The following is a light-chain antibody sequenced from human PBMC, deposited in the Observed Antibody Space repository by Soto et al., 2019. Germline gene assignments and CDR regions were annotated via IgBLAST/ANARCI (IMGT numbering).Light chain of an antibody. CDR1: SNDIGNYNY. Sequence: QSVLTQPASVSGSPGQSITISCTGTSNDIGNYNYVSWYQQHPGKAPKVMIYEVSNRPSGISNRFSGSKSGNTASLTISGLQAEDEADYYCTSYTTISTLYVFGSGTKVTAL. V-gene: IGLV2-14*01. J-gene: IGLJ1*01. CDR3: TSYTTISTLYV. CDR2: EVS.